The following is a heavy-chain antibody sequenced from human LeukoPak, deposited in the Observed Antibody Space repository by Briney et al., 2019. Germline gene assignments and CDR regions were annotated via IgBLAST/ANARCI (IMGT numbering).Heavy chain of an antibody. J-gene: IGHJ3*02. D-gene: IGHD2-2*02. V-gene: IGHV3-20*04. Sequence: GGSLRLSCAASGFTFSSHNMNWVRQAPGKGLERVSGINWNGGSTGYADSVKGRFTISRDNAKNSLYLQMNSLRAEDTALYYCARRDIVVVPASILGAFDIWGQGTMVTVSS. CDR3: ARRDIVVVPASILGAFDI. CDR2: INWNGGST. CDR1: GFTFSSHN.